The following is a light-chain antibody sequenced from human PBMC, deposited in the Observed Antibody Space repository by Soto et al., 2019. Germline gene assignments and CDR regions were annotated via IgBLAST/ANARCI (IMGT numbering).Light chain of an antibody. Sequence: EIVLTQSPDTLSLPPGERATLSCGASQSVDSSYVAWYQQKPGQAPRLLIYGASSRATGIPDRFSGSGSGTDFTLTISRLEPEDFAVYYCQQYGSSGTFGQGTKV. J-gene: IGKJ1*01. V-gene: IGKV3-20*01. CDR1: QSVDSSY. CDR3: QQYGSSGT. CDR2: GAS.